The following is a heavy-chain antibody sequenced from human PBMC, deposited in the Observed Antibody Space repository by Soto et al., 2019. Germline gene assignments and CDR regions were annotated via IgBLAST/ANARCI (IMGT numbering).Heavy chain of an antibody. V-gene: IGHV5-51*01. J-gene: IGHJ4*02. CDR3: ARPNDGAVYFDY. CDR1: GYSFTSYW. CDR2: IYPGDSDT. Sequence: LGESLKISCKGSGYSFTSYWIGWVRQMPGKGLEWMGTIYPGDSDTRYSPSFQGQVTISGXXXXXTXYXQXXXLKAXDTAMYYCARPNDGAVYFDYWGQGTLVTVSS. D-gene: IGHD4-17*01.